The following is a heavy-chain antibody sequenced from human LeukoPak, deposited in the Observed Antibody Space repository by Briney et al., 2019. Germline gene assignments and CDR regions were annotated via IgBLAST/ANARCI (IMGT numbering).Heavy chain of an antibody. CDR2: INPRSGAT. Sequence: ASVKVSCKASGYTFTDYYMHWVRQVPGQGLEWMDWINPRSGATNYAQTFQDRVTMTRDTSISTAYMQLSRLGFADTAIDYCARRSVIVVITPKDDAFDIWGQGTMVTVS. D-gene: IGHD3-22*01. CDR1: GYTFTDYY. J-gene: IGHJ3*02. V-gene: IGHV1-2*02. CDR3: ARRSVIVVITPKDDAFDI.